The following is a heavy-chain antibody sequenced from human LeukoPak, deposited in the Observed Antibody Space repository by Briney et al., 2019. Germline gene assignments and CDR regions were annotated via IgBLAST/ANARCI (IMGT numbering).Heavy chain of an antibody. J-gene: IGHJ3*02. CDR2: ISSSSSTI. Sequence: GGSLRLSCAASGFTFSSYSMNWVRQAPGKGLEWVSYISSSSSTIYYADSVKGRFTISRDNAKNSLYPQMNSLRAEDTAVYYCATELRDAFDIWGQGTMVTVSS. D-gene: IGHD1-26*01. CDR1: GFTFSSYS. CDR3: ATELRDAFDI. V-gene: IGHV3-48*04.